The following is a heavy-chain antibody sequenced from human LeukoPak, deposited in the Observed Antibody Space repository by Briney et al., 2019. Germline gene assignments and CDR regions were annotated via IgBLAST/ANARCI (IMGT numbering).Heavy chain of an antibody. CDR1: GYSFPIYW. V-gene: IGHV5-10-1*01. CDR2: IDPSDSYT. CDR3: ARLKRDGYNFDY. D-gene: IGHD5-24*01. J-gene: IGHJ4*02. Sequence: PGESLKISCKGSGYSFPIYWISWVRQMPGKGLEWMGRIDPSDSYTNYSPSSQGHVTTSADKSISTAYLQWSSLRASDTAIYYCARLKRDGYNFDYWGQGTLVTVSS.